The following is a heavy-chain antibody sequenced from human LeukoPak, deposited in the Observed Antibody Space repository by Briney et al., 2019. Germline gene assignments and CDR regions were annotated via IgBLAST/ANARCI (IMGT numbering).Heavy chain of an antibody. CDR1: EFSVGSNY. V-gene: IGHV3-23*01. D-gene: IGHD2-15*01. CDR2: ISGSGGST. Sequence: GGSLRLSCAASEFSVGSNYMTWVRQAPGKGLEWVSAISGSGGSTYYADSVKGRFTISRDNSNNTLFLQMNSLRAEDTAVYYCAKLGTDILVVVAATVDYWGQGTLVTVSS. J-gene: IGHJ4*02. CDR3: AKLGTDILVVVAATVDY.